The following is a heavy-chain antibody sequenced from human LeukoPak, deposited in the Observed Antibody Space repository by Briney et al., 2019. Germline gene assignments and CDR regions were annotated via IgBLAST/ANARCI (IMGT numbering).Heavy chain of an antibody. CDR1: GFTFSNSA. CDR2: IGASDGGT. CDR3: ANAIHSKAVALPFDY. J-gene: IGHJ4*02. D-gene: IGHD6-19*01. V-gene: IGHV3-23*01. Sequence: GGSLRLSCAASGFTFSNSAMNWVRQAPGRGLEWVSVIGASDGGTYYAVSVKGRFTISRDNSKNTLYLQMNSLRAEDTAVYYCANAIHSKAVALPFDYWGQGTLVTVPS.